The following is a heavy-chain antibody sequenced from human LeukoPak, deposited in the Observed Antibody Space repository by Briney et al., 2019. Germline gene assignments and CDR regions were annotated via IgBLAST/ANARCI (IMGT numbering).Heavy chain of an antibody. CDR3: ARAPDDYDFWSGYYTTWRYFDY. CDR1: GFTFSSYS. D-gene: IGHD3-3*01. Sequence: PGGSLRLSCAASGFTFSSYSMNWVRQAQGKGLEWVSSISSSSSYIYYADSVKGRFTISRDNAKNSLYLQMNSLRAEDTAVYYCARAPDDYDFWSGYYTTWRYFDYWGQGTLVTVSS. V-gene: IGHV3-21*01. CDR2: ISSSSSYI. J-gene: IGHJ4*02.